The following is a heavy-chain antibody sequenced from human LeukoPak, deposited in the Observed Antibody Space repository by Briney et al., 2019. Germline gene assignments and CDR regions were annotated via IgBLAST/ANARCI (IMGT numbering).Heavy chain of an antibody. J-gene: IGHJ4*02. CDR1: GFTFSSYA. V-gene: IGHV3-23*01. D-gene: IGHD6-19*01. Sequence: GGSLRLSCAASGFTFSSYAMSWVRQAPGKGLEWVSAISGSGGSTHYADSVKGRFTISRDNSKNTLYLQMKSLRAEDTAVYYCAKASVAGTRFFDYWGQGTLVAVSS. CDR3: AKASVAGTRFFDY. CDR2: ISGSGGST.